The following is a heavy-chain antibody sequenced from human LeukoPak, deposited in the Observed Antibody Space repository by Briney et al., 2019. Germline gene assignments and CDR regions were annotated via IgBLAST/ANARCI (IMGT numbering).Heavy chain of an antibody. CDR2: IYHSGST. CDR3: ASTAAGAFDI. J-gene: IGHJ3*02. D-gene: IGHD6-13*01. CDR1: GGSISSGGYY. V-gene: IGHV4-30-2*02. Sequence: SETLSLTCTVSGGSISSGGYYWSWIRQPPGKGLEWIGYIYHSGSTYYNPSLKSRVTISVDRSKNQFSLKLSSVTAADTAVYYCASTAAGAFDIWGQGTMVTVSS.